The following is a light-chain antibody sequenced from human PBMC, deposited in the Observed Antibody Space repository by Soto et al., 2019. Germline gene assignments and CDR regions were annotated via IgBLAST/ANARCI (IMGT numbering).Light chain of an antibody. Sequence: DIQMAQSPSSLSASLGDSVSITCRASQSMGDYLNWYQVKPGKAPTLLISDACRLQPGDTPQFSGSGSGTDFTLTISNLHPENFATYYCQQSHSTPLSFGQGTKVEIK. CDR3: QQSHSTPLS. CDR2: DAC. CDR1: QSMGDY. V-gene: IGKV1-39*01. J-gene: IGKJ1*01.